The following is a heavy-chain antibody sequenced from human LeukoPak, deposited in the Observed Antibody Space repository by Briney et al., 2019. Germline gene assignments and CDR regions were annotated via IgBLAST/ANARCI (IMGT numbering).Heavy chain of an antibody. Sequence: GGSLRLSCAAAGFTFSSYEMNWFRQAPGKGLEWLSYISSSAANIKYADSVKGRFTISRDNAKNSLYLQMNSLRAEDSAVYYCARQTVGAKNWFDPWGQGTLVTVSS. D-gene: IGHD1-26*01. CDR1: GFTFSSYE. CDR2: ISSSAANI. CDR3: ARQTVGAKNWFDP. J-gene: IGHJ5*02. V-gene: IGHV3-48*03.